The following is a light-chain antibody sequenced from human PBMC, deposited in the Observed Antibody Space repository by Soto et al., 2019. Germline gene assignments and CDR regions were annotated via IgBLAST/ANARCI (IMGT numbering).Light chain of an antibody. CDR2: DVS. CDR3: QQYGSSPPGT. CDR1: QSVSSAY. J-gene: IGKJ1*01. V-gene: IGKV3-20*01. Sequence: EIVLTQSPGTLSLSPGARATLSCRASQSVSSAYLAWYQQKPGQAPRLLIYDVSSRATGIPDRFSGSGSGTDFTLTISRLEPEDSAVYYCQQYGSSPPGTFGQGTKVDI.